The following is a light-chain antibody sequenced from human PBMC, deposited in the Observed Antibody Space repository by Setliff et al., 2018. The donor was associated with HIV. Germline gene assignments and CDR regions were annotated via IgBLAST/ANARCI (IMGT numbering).Light chain of an antibody. CDR3: AAWDDGLNGYV. J-gene: IGLJ1*01. V-gene: IGLV1-44*01. CDR2: KNN. Sequence: QSVLTQPPSASGTPGQRVTISCSGSTFNIGANTVNWYQQLPGAAPKLFIYKNNQRPSGVPDRFSGSKSFTSASLAISGLQSADEADYHCAAWDDGLNGYVFGTGTKVTV. CDR1: TFNIGANT.